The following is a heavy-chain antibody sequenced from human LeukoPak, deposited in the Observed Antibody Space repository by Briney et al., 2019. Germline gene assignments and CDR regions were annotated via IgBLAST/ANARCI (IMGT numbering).Heavy chain of an antibody. D-gene: IGHD5-18*01. CDR2: INTNTGNP. J-gene: IGHJ4*02. CDR3: ARDNQPQGYSYGPHFDY. Sequence: ASVKVSCKASGYTFTSYAMNWVRQAPGQGLEWMGWINTNTGNPTYAQGFTERFVFPLDTSVSTAYLQISSLKAEDTAVYYCARDNQPQGYSYGPHFDYWGQGTLVTVSS. V-gene: IGHV7-4-1*02. CDR1: GYTFTSYA.